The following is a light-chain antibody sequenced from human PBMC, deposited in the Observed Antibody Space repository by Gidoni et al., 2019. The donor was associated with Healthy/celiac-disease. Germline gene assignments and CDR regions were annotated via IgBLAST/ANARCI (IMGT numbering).Light chain of an antibody. CDR2: GAS. J-gene: IGKJ1*01. CDR1: QSVSSSY. V-gene: IGKV3-20*01. Sequence: IVLTQSPGTLSLSPGESATLPCRASQSVSSSYLAWYQQKPGQAPRPLIYGASSRATGIPDRFSGSGSVTDFTLTISRLEPEDFSVYYCQQYEPKTFGQGTKVEIK. CDR3: QQYEPKT.